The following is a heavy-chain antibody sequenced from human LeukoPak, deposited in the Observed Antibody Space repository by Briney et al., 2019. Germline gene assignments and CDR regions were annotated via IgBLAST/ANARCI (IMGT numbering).Heavy chain of an antibody. CDR1: GFTFSSYS. Sequence: PGGSLRLSCAASGFTFSSYSMNWVRQAPGKGLEWVSYISSSSSTIYYADSVKGRFTISRDNAKNSLYLQMNSLRAEDTAVYYCARDTPYRYCSSTSCYRGYFYYYGMDVWGQGTTVTVSS. D-gene: IGHD2-2*02. CDR2: ISSSSSTI. CDR3: ARDTPYRYCSSTSCYRGYFYYYGMDV. V-gene: IGHV3-48*04. J-gene: IGHJ6*02.